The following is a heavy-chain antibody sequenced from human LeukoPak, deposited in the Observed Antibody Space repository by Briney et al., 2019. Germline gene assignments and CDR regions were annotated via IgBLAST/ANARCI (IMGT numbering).Heavy chain of an antibody. J-gene: IGHJ4*02. CDR2: INPNSGGT. CDR3: AREDNLGSGSSPNDY. V-gene: IGHV1-2*06. D-gene: IGHD6-19*01. CDR1: GYTFTNFG. Sequence: GASVKVSCKASGYTFTNFGISWVRQAPGQGLEWMGRINPNSGGTNYAQKFQGRVTMTRDTSISTAYMELSRLGSDDTAVYYCAREDNLGSGSSPNDYWGQGTLVTVSS.